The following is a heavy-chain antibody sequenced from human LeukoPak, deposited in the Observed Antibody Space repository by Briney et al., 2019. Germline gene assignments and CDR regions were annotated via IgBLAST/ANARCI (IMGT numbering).Heavy chain of an antibody. J-gene: IGHJ3*02. V-gene: IGHV3-21*01. Sequence: GGPLRLSCAASGFTFSSYSMTWVRQAPGKGLEGVSSISSSSSYIYYADSVKGRFPISRDNAKNSLYLQMNSLRAEDTAVYYCARDPRRYSSSDAFAIWGQGTMVTVSS. D-gene: IGHD6-13*01. CDR1: GFTFSSYS. CDR3: ARDPRRYSSSDAFAI. CDR2: ISSSSSYI.